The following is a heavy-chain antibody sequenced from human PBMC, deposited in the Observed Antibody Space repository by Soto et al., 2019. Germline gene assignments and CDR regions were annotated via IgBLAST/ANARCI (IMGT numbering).Heavy chain of an antibody. Sequence: EVQLLDSGGGLVQPGGSLRLSCASSGFTFSSYAMSWVRQAPGKGLEWVSAISGRAITTSYADSVKGRFTLSRDNSKNTVYLQMHSLRAAGTGIYYCAKVIVARGGMDVWGRGTTVTVSS. CDR3: AKVIVARGGMDV. CDR1: GFTFSSYA. J-gene: IGHJ6*02. V-gene: IGHV3-23*01. CDR2: ISGRAITT. D-gene: IGHD6-6*01.